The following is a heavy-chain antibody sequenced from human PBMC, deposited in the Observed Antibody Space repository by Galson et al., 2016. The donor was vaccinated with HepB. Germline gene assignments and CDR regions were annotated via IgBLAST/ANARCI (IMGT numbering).Heavy chain of an antibody. CDR3: ARETTIWGNGFQY. J-gene: IGHJ4*02. V-gene: IGHV3-43*01. CDR1: GFTFDDYT. D-gene: IGHD4-23*01. Sequence: SLRLSCAASGFTFDDYTMHWVRQAPGKGLEWVSLVSWDATTIYYADSVKGRFTISRDNSKNSLYLQMNSLTSEDTALYYRARETTIWGNGFQYWGQGTLVTVSS. CDR2: VSWDATTI.